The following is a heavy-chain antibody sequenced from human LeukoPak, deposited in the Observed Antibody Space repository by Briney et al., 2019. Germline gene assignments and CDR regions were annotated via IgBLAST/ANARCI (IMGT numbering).Heavy chain of an antibody. CDR3: ARERFRSGWYDY. V-gene: IGHV3-53*01. CDR2: IYSGGST. CDR1: GFTVSSNY. D-gene: IGHD6-19*01. J-gene: IGHJ4*02. Sequence: GGSLRLSCAASGFTVSSNYMSWVRQAPGKGLEWVSVIYSGGSTYYADSVKGRFTISRDYSKNTLYLQMNSLRAEDAAVYYCARERFRSGWYDYWGQGTLVTVSS.